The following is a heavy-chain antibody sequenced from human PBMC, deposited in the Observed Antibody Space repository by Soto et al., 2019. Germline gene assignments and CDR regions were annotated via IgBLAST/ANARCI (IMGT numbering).Heavy chain of an antibody. CDR3: ARVRAYYYDSSGYYWADAFDI. D-gene: IGHD3-22*01. Sequence: QVQLVQSGAEVKKPGASVKVSCKASGYTFTSYGISWVRQAPGQGLEWMGWISAYNGNTNYAQKLQGRVTMTTDTSTSKAYMELRSLRSDDTAVYYCARVRAYYYDSSGYYWADAFDIWGQGTMVTVSS. J-gene: IGHJ3*02. CDR1: GYTFTSYG. V-gene: IGHV1-18*04. CDR2: ISAYNGNT.